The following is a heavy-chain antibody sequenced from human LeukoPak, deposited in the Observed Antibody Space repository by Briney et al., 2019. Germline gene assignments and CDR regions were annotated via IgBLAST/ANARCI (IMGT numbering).Heavy chain of an antibody. V-gene: IGHV1-8*03. CDR2: MTPNSVHT. CDR1: GFTFSNYN. CDR3: ARSLTDEVDAFDI. Sequence: ASVKVSCKASGFTFSNYNINWVRQATGQGLERMGRMTPNSVHTDFAQKFQGRVTITRSFSKNTAYMELSSLRSEDTAVYYCARSLTDEVDAFDIWGQGTMVTVSS. J-gene: IGHJ3*02.